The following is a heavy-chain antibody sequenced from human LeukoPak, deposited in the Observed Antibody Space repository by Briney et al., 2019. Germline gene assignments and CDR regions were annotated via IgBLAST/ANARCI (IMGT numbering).Heavy chain of an antibody. Sequence: SVKVSCKASGGTFSSYAISWVRQAPGQGLEWMGRIIPIFGTANYAQKFQGRVTITTDESTSTAYMELSSLRSEDTAVYYCARAGHDSSGYWQDDAFDIWGQGTMVTVSS. J-gene: IGHJ3*02. CDR1: GGTFSSYA. CDR2: IIPIFGTA. D-gene: IGHD3-22*01. CDR3: ARAGHDSSGYWQDDAFDI. V-gene: IGHV1-69*05.